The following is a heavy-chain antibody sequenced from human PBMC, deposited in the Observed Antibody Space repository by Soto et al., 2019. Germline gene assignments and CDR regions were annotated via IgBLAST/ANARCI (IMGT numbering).Heavy chain of an antibody. CDR3: ARELGDSSGYYYGTIDY. V-gene: IGHV3-21*01. J-gene: IGHJ4*02. Sequence: GGSLRLSCAASGFTFSSYSMNWVRQAPGKGLEWVSSISSSSSYIYYADSVKGRFTISRDNAKNSLYLQMNSLRAEDTAVYYCARELGDSSGYYYGTIDYWGQGTLVTVSS. CDR1: GFTFSSYS. D-gene: IGHD3-22*01. CDR2: ISSSSSYI.